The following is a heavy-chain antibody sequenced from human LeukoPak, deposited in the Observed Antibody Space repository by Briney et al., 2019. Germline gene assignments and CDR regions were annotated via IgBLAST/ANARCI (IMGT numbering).Heavy chain of an antibody. CDR3: VKITSNSGGDY. CDR2: ISSNGGST. CDR1: GFTFSSYA. V-gene: IGHV3-64D*09. J-gene: IGHJ4*02. Sequence: PGGSLRLSCSASGFTFSSYAMYWVRQAPGKGLEYVSGISSNGGSTYYADSVKGRFTISRDNSKNTLYLQMSSLRAEDTAVYYCVKITSNSGGDYWGQGTLVTVFS. D-gene: IGHD6-19*01.